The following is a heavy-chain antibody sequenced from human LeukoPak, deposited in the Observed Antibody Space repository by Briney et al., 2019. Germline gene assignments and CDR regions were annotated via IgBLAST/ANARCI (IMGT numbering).Heavy chain of an antibody. J-gene: IGHJ4*02. Sequence: GGSLRLSCAVSGFTFSSYSMNWVRQAPGKGLEWVSSISSSSSYIYYADSVKGRFTISRDNAKNSLYLQMNSLRAEDTAVYYSARDYEEDIVVVVAATWFDYWGQGTLVTVSS. CDR3: ARDYEEDIVVVVAATWFDY. V-gene: IGHV3-21*01. CDR1: GFTFSSYS. D-gene: IGHD2-15*01. CDR2: ISSSSSYI.